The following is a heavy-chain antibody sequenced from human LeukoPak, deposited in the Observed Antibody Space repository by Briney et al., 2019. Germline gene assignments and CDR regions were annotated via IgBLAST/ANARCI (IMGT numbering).Heavy chain of an antibody. Sequence: PGGSLRLSCAASGFTFSSYEMNWVRQAPGKGLEWVSYISSSGSTIYYADSVKGRFTISRDNAKNSLYLQMNSLRAEDTAVHYCAELGITMIGGVWGKGTTSPSPQ. CDR2: ISSSGSTI. J-gene: IGHJ6*04. CDR3: AELGITMIGGV. D-gene: IGHD3-10*02. CDR1: GFTFSSYE. V-gene: IGHV3-48*03.